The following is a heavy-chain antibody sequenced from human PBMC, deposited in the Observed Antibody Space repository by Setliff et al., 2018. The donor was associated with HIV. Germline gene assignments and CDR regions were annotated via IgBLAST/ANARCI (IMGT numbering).Heavy chain of an antibody. CDR1: GFTFSDSV. CDR2: ISVDGCGK. J-gene: IGHJ6*03. V-gene: IGHV3-30*01. CDR3: AKNDHLYYMDV. Sequence: PGGSLRLSCTASGFTFSDSVMHWVRQPPGKGLEWVAAISVDGCGKYYADSVKGRFTISRDNSKNTLYLQMNSLRAEDTAVYYCAKNDHLYYMDVWGKGTTVTVSS.